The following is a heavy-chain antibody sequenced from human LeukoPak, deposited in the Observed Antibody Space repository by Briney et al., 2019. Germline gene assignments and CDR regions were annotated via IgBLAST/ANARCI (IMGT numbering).Heavy chain of an antibody. V-gene: IGHV3-9*01. CDR2: ISWSSGSI. Sequence: GGSLRLSCAASGFTFDDYAMHWVRQAPGKGLEWVSGISWSSGSIGYADSVKDRFTISRDNAKNSLYLQMNSLRAEDTALYYCAKDIYYDSSGYPLDYWGQGTLVTVSS. J-gene: IGHJ4*02. D-gene: IGHD3-22*01. CDR1: GFTFDDYA. CDR3: AKDIYYDSSGYPLDY.